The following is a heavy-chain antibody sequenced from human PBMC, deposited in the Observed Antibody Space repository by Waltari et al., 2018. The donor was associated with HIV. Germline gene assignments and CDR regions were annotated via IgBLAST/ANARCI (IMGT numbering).Heavy chain of an antibody. D-gene: IGHD4-17*01. Sequence: EVQLVESGGGLVQPGGSLRLSCAASGFPFSNYWMPWVRQAPGKGLVWVARVNSDGNSINYADSVKGRFNISRDNAKNTLYLQMNSLRAEDTAVYYCVREGPDIDPDYDAFDIWGQGTMVTVSS. CDR2: VNSDGNSI. J-gene: IGHJ3*02. V-gene: IGHV3-74*01. CDR3: VREGPDIDPDYDAFDI. CDR1: GFPFSNYW.